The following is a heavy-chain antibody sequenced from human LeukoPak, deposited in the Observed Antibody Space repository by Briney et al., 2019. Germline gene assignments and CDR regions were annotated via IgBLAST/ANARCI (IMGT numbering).Heavy chain of an antibody. CDR1: GGSFSGYY. V-gene: IGHV4-34*01. Sequence: SETLSLTCAVYGGSFSGYYWSWIRQPPGKGLEWIGEINHSGSTNYNPSLKSRVTISVDTSKNQFPLKLSSVTAADTAVYYCARGRYYYGSGSRYYYYYMDVRGKGTTVTVSS. D-gene: IGHD3-10*01. J-gene: IGHJ6*03. CDR2: INHSGST. CDR3: ARGRYYYGSGSRYYYYYMDV.